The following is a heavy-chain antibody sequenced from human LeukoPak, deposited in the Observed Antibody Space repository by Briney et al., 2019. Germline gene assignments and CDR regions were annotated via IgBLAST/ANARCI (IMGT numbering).Heavy chain of an antibody. CDR2: INPSGGST. D-gene: IGHD3-9*01. V-gene: IGHV1-46*01. J-gene: IGHJ3*02. CDR3: AREPQLRYFDWLSSSAFDI. CDR1: GYTFTSYY. Sequence: ASVKVSCKASGYTFTSYYMHWVRQAPGQGLEWMGIINPSGGSTNYAQKLQGRVTMTTDTSTSTAYMELRSLRSDDTAVYYCAREPQLRYFDWLSSSAFDIWGQGTMVTVSS.